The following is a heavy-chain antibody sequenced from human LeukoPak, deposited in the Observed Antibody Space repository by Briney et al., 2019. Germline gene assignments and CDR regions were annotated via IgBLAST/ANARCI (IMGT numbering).Heavy chain of an antibody. CDR2: IYYSGST. CDR3: ARDRRFGELLDYYYYYMDV. D-gene: IGHD3-10*01. CDR1: GGSISSGGYY. J-gene: IGHJ6*03. V-gene: IGHV4-31*03. Sequence: PSETLSLTCTVSGGSISSGGYYWSWIRQHPGKGLEWIGYIYYSGSTYYNPSLKSRVTISVDTSKNQFSLKLSSVTAADTAVYYCARDRRFGELLDYYYYYMDVWGKGTTVTVSS.